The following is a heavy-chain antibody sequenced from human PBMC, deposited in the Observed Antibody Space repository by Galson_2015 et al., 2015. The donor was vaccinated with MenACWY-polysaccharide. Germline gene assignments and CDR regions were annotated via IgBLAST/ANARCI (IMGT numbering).Heavy chain of an antibody. J-gene: IGHJ5*01. Sequence: ALRLLCGASAVSFNSYAMSSGSQAPGKGLEWVSWIVGGCHTYYADPVNGRITLLTDNSKTTLYLQMDSLRAEDAAVYYCAKVEVASGVIASSVDFWGHGTLVTVSS. CDR2: IVGGCHT. D-gene: IGHD3-16*02. CDR1: AVSFNSYA. V-gene: IGHV3-23*01. CDR3: AKVEVASGVIASSVDF.